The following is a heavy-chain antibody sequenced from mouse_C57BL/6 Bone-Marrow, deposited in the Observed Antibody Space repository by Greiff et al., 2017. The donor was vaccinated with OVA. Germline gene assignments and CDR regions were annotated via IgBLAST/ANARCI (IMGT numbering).Heavy chain of an antibody. CDR3: ARNGYYFYWYFDV. D-gene: IGHD2-3*01. CDR2: IDPSDSYT. J-gene: IGHJ1*03. Sequence: QVQLQQPGAELVMPGASVKLSCKASGYTFTSYWMHWVKQRPGQGLEWIGEIDPSDSYTNYNQQFKGKSTLTVDKSSSTAYMQLSSLTSEDSAVYYCARNGYYFYWYFDVWGTGTTVTVSS. V-gene: IGHV1-69*01. CDR1: GYTFTSYW.